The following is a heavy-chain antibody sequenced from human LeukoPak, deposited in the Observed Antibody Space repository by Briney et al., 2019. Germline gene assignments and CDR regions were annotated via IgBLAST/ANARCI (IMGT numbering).Heavy chain of an antibody. Sequence: GGSLRLSCAVSGFTFTDYWMNWVRQAPGKELERVASIRQDGSGKTYVDSVKGRFTISRDNTKNSLSLQLNSLRVEDTAVYYCARDGTAAGLYFDLWGQGTLVTVSS. D-gene: IGHD6-13*01. CDR1: GFTFTDYW. CDR3: ARDGTAAGLYFDL. CDR2: IRQDGSGK. J-gene: IGHJ4*01. V-gene: IGHV3-7*01.